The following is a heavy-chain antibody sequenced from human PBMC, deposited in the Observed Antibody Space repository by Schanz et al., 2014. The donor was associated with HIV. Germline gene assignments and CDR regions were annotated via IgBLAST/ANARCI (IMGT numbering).Heavy chain of an antibody. D-gene: IGHD3-22*01. Sequence: QVQLQESGPGLVKPSETLSLICTVSGGSISSYYWSWIRQPPGKGLEWIGNMYYSGSTNYNPSLKSRVTISVDTSKNQFSLKLRSVTAADTAVYFCASYDSSGYYKGPFDFWGQGTPVTVSS. CDR2: MYYSGST. CDR3: ASYDSSGYYKGPFDF. V-gene: IGHV4-59*01. J-gene: IGHJ4*02. CDR1: GGSISSYY.